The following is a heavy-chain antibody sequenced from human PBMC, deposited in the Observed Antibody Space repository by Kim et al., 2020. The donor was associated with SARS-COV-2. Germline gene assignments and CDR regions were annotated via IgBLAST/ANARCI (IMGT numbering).Heavy chain of an antibody. Sequence: QGRVTITPDKSTSTAYMELSSLRSEDTAVYYCARSYYYDSSGYRALPFDYWGQGTLVTVSS. J-gene: IGHJ4*02. CDR3: ARSYYYDSSGYRALPFDY. V-gene: IGHV1-69*02. D-gene: IGHD3-22*01.